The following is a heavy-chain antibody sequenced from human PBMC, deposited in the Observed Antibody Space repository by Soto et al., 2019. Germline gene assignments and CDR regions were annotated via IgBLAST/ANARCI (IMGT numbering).Heavy chain of an antibody. CDR3: ARDYDFWSGYYSLTAAFDI. D-gene: IGHD3-3*01. Sequence: ASVKVSCKASGYTFTSYGISWVRQAPGQGLEWMGRISAYNGNTNYAQKLQGRVTMTTDTSTSTAYMELRSLRSDDTAVYYCARDYDFWSGYYSLTAAFDIWGQGTMVTVSS. V-gene: IGHV1-18*01. CDR1: GYTFTSYG. CDR2: ISAYNGNT. J-gene: IGHJ3*02.